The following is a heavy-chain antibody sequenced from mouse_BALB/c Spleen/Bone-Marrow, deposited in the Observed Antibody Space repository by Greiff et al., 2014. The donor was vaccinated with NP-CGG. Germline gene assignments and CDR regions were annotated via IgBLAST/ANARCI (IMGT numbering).Heavy chain of an antibody. CDR2: INPYNGGT. CDR3: ARGPPLYYDYGFDY. CDR1: GYPFTGYT. V-gene: IGHV1-18*01. J-gene: IGHJ2*01. Sequence: EVQVVESGPELVKPGASMKISCKASGYPFTGYTMNWVKQSHGKNLEWIGLINPYNGGTRCNQKFKGKATLTVDKSSSTAYMELLSLTSEDSAVYYCARGPPLYYDYGFDYWGQGTTLTVSS. D-gene: IGHD2-4*01.